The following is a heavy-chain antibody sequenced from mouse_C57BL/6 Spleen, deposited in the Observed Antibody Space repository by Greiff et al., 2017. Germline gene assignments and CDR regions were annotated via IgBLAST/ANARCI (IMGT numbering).Heavy chain of an antibody. CDR3: AREDYGSSSDAMDY. CDR2: IHPNSGST. CDR1: GYTFTSYW. J-gene: IGHJ4*01. D-gene: IGHD1-1*01. Sequence: QVQLQQPGAELVKPGASVKLSCKASGYTFTSYWMHWVKQRPGQGLEWIGMIHPNSGSTNYNEKFKSKATLTVDKSSSTAYMQLSSLTSEDSAVYYCAREDYGSSSDAMDYWGQGTSVTVSS. V-gene: IGHV1-64*01.